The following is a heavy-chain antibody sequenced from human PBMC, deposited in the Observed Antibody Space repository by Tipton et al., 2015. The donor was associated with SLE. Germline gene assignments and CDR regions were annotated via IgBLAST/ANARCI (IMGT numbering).Heavy chain of an antibody. CDR1: GGSISSSSYY. Sequence: TLSLTCTVSGGSISSSSYYWGWIRQPPGKGLEWIGSIYYSGSTYYNPSLKSRVTISVDTSKNQFSLRLSSVTAADTAVYYCARRPYYYGSGSYYNPFDHWGQGTPVTVSS. CDR3: ARRPYYYGSGSYYNPFDH. V-gene: IGHV4-39*07. D-gene: IGHD3-10*01. CDR2: IYYSGST. J-gene: IGHJ4*02.